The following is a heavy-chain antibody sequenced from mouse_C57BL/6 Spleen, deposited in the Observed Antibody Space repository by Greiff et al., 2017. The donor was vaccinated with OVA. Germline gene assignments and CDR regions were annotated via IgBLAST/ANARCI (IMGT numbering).Heavy chain of an antibody. D-gene: IGHD2-4*01. Sequence: QVQLQQSGAELVRPGTSVKLSCKASGYTFTSYWMHWVKQRPGQGLEWIGVIDPSDSYTNYNQKFKGKATLTVDTSSSTAYMQLSSLTSEDSAVYYCARSFDYDVGLAYWGQGTLVTVSA. CDR2: IDPSDSYT. CDR3: ARSFDYDVGLAY. CDR1: GYTFTSYW. V-gene: IGHV1-59*01. J-gene: IGHJ3*01.